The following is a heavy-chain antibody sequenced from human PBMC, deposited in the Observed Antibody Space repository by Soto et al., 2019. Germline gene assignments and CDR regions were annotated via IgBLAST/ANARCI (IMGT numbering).Heavy chain of an antibody. V-gene: IGHV1-2*04. Sequence: ASVKVSCKASGYTFTGYYMRWVRQAPGQGLEWMGWINPNSGGTNYAQKFQGWVTMTRDTSISTAYMELSRLRSDDTAVYYCARTSASGWYYFDYWGQGTLVTVSS. D-gene: IGHD6-19*01. CDR2: INPNSGGT. CDR1: GYTFTGYY. J-gene: IGHJ4*02. CDR3: ARTSASGWYYFDY.